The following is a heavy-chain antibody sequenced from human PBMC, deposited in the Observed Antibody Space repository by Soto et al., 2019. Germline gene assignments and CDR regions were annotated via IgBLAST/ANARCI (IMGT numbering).Heavy chain of an antibody. CDR2: IETKTDGGTT. Sequence: GSLRLSRAASGFTFSNAWMSWVRQAPGKGLEWVGRIETKTDGGTTDYAAPVKGRFTISRDDSENTLYLQMNSLKTEDTAVYYCTTDHGWRDYYYYGMDVWGQGTTVTVSS. D-gene: IGHD2-2*03. CDR1: GFTFSNAW. CDR3: TTDHGWRDYYYYGMDV. V-gene: IGHV3-15*04. J-gene: IGHJ6*02.